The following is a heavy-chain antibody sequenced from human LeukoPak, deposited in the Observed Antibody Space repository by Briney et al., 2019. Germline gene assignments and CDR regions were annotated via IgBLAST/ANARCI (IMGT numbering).Heavy chain of an antibody. CDR2: ISYDGSNK. J-gene: IGHJ4*02. CDR1: GFTFSSYA. Sequence: GGSLRLSCAASGFTFSSYAMHWVRQAPGKGLERVAVISYDGSNKYYADSVKGRFTISRDNSKNTLYLQMNSLRAEDTAVYYCARGSDFWSGYCFDYWGQGTLVTVSS. CDR3: ARGSDFWSGYCFDY. V-gene: IGHV3-30-3*01. D-gene: IGHD3-3*01.